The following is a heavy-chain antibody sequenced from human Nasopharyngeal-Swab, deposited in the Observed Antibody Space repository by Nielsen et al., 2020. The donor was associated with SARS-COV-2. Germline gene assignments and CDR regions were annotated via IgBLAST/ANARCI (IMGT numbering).Heavy chain of an antibody. Sequence: GESLNISCAAPGFTASSHYMSWVRQAPGKGLEWVSVIYSGGSTYYADPAKGRFTISRDNSKNSLYLQMNSLRAEDTAVYYCARDIRFGDWGQGTLVTVSS. J-gene: IGHJ5*02. V-gene: IGHV3-53*01. CDR2: IYSGGST. CDR1: GFTASSHY. D-gene: IGHD1-14*01. CDR3: ARDIRFGD.